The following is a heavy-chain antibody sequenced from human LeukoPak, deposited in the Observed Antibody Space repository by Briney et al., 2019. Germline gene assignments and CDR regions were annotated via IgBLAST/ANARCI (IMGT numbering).Heavy chain of an antibody. Sequence: GGSLRLSCAASGFTFSSYAMHWVRQAPVKGLEWVAIISSDGSSEYYVDSVKGRFTISRDSSKNTLHLQMDSLRVEDTGVYYCARDVSYQLMLYPDSWGQGTLVTVSS. D-gene: IGHD2-2*01. CDR3: ARDVSYQLMLYPDS. J-gene: IGHJ4*02. CDR2: ISSDGSSE. V-gene: IGHV3-30-3*01. CDR1: GFTFSSYA.